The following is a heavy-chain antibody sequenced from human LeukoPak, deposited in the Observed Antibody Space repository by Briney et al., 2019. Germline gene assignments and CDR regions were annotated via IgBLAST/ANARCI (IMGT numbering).Heavy chain of an antibody. D-gene: IGHD3-10*01. CDR2: ISSSGSTI. CDR3: AREDSMVRASDD. V-gene: IGHV3-11*04. J-gene: IGHJ4*02. Sequence: GGSLRLSCAASGFTFSDYYMSWIRQAPGKGLEWVSYISSSGSTIYYADSVKGRFTISRDNAKHTLYLQNNRVRAEDTAVYYCAREDSMVRASDDWGQGTLVTVSS. CDR1: GFTFSDYY.